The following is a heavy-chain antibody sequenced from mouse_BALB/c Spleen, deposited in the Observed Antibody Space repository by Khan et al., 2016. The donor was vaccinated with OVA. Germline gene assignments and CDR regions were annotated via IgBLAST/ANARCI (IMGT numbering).Heavy chain of an antibody. V-gene: IGHV2-6-5*01. CDR3: ATGVWSYYYTLDY. CDR2: IWGGGST. CDR1: GFSLSDYG. Sequence: QVQLKQSGPGLVAPSQNLSLTCTVSGFSLSDYGVSWIRQPPGKGLEWLGVIWGGGSTYYNSDLKYRLSISKDNSKSQVFLKMSSLQSDDTAMFYGATGVWSYYYTLDYWGQGTSVTVSS. J-gene: IGHJ4*01.